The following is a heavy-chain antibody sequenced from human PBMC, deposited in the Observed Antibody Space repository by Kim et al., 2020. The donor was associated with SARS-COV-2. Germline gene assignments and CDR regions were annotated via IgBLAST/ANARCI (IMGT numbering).Heavy chain of an antibody. CDR2: ISYDGSNK. CDR3: AKGDIDYDSSGYYNYYYGMDV. Sequence: GGSLRLSCAASGFTFSSYGMHWVRQAPGKGLEWVAVISYDGSNKYYADSVKGRFTISRDNSKNTLYLQMNSLRAEDTAVYYCAKGDIDYDSSGYYNYYYGMDVWGQGTTVTVSS. V-gene: IGHV3-30*18. J-gene: IGHJ6*02. CDR1: GFTFSSYG. D-gene: IGHD3-22*01.